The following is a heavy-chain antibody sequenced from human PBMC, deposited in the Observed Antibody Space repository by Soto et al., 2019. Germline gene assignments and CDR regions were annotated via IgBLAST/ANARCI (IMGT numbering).Heavy chain of an antibody. CDR2: VVVGSGDT. V-gene: IGHV1-58*01. Sequence: QMQLVQSGPEVKKPGTSVKVSCKASGFTFITSAVQWVRQARGQRLEWIGWVVVGSGDTNYAQQFQERVTITRDMSTTTAYMELSSLIAEDTAVYYCAAVANLAPQGDAFDIWGQGTMVTVSS. CDR1: GFTFITSA. J-gene: IGHJ3*02. CDR3: AAVANLAPQGDAFDI.